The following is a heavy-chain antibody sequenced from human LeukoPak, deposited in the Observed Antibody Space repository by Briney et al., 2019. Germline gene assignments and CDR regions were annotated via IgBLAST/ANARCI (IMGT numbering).Heavy chain of an antibody. CDR1: GFXFSNYW. Sequence: PGGPLRLSCAASGFXFSNYWISWVRQAPGKGQEWVALINKDESEKYYVDSVKGRFIISRDNAQSSLYLQMINLRVEDTAVYYCARDLYGSGGDAFDIWGQGTMVTVSS. J-gene: IGHJ3*02. V-gene: IGHV3-7*01. CDR3: ARDLYGSGGDAFDI. D-gene: IGHD3-10*01. CDR2: INKDESEK.